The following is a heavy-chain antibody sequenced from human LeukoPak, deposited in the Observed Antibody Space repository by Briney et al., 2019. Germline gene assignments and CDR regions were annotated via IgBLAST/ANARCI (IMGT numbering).Heavy chain of an antibody. CDR1: GGSISSSSYY. CDR3: ARQRFDSRGYGAFDI. D-gene: IGHD3-22*01. J-gene: IGHJ3*02. CDR2: IYHTGST. Sequence: SETLSLTCTVSGGSISSSSYYGGWIRQPPGKGLEWIATIYHTGSTYYSPSLKSRVTISVDTSKNQFSLKLSSVTAADTAVYYCARQRFDSRGYGAFDIWGQGTMVTVSS. V-gene: IGHV4-39*01.